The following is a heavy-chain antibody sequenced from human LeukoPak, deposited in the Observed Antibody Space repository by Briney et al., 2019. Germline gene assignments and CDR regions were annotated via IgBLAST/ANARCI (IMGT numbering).Heavy chain of an antibody. Sequence: ASVKVSCKASGYTFTSYDINWVRQAPGQGLEWMGWMNPNSGNTGYAQKFQGRVTMTRNTSISTAYMELSSLRSEDTAVYYCARGPLRYFDWLLKKMYYFDYWGQGTLVTVSS. D-gene: IGHD3-9*01. CDR1: GYTFTSYD. V-gene: IGHV1-8*01. CDR2: MNPNSGNT. J-gene: IGHJ4*02. CDR3: ARGPLRYFDWLLKKMYYFDY.